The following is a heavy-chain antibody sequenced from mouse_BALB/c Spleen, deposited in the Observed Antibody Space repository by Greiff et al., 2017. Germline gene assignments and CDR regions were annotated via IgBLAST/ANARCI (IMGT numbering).Heavy chain of an antibody. Sequence: VNVVESGPGLVAPSQSLSITCTVSGFSLTSYGVSWVRQPPGKGLEWLGVIWGDGSTNYHSALISRLSISKDNSKSQVFLKLNSLQTDDTATYYCAKEGGRRARSYYAMDYWGQGTSVTVSS. CDR3: AKEGGRRARSYYAMDY. CDR2: IWGDGST. V-gene: IGHV2-3*01. CDR1: GFSLTSYG. D-gene: IGHD3-3*01. J-gene: IGHJ4*01.